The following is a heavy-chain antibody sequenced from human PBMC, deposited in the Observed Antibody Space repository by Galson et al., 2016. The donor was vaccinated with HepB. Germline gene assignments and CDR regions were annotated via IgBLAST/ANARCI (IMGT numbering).Heavy chain of an antibody. CDR3: TREDYGFTFVY. V-gene: IGHV3-49*04. Sequence: SLRLSCAASGFIFSSYTMHWVRQAPGKGLEWVGFVRSKTYGGTTEYAASVKGRFTILRDDSKSIVYLQMNSLKTEDTAVYYCTREDYGFTFVYWGQGTLVTVSS. J-gene: IGHJ4*02. CDR2: VRSKTYGGTT. D-gene: IGHD4-17*01. CDR1: GFIFSSYT.